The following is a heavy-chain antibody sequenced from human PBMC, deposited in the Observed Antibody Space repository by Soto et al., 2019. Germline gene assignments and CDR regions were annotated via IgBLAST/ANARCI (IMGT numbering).Heavy chain of an antibody. CDR1: GGTFSSYA. J-gene: IGHJ4*02. V-gene: IGHV1-69*06. D-gene: IGHD3-22*01. Sequence: SLKVSCKASGGTFSSYAISWVRQAPGQGLEWMGGIIPIFGTANYAQKFQGRVTITADKSTSTAYMELSSLRSEDTAVYYCARSMGRFYYDSSGYYLNDYWGQGTLVTVSS. CDR3: ARSMGRFYYDSSGYYLNDY. CDR2: IIPIFGTA.